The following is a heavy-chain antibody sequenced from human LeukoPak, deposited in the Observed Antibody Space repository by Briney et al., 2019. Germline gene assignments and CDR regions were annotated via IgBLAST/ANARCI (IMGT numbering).Heavy chain of an antibody. Sequence: PGGSLRLSCAASGFTFSSYAMHWVRQAPGKGLEWVAVISYDGSNKYYADSVKGRFTISRDNSKNTLYLQMNSLRAEDTAVYYCARDHLPITFGGVMLGPYWFDPWGQGTLVTVSS. CDR3: ARDHLPITFGGVMLGPYWFDP. D-gene: IGHD3-16*01. V-gene: IGHV3-30*04. J-gene: IGHJ5*02. CDR2: ISYDGSNK. CDR1: GFTFSSYA.